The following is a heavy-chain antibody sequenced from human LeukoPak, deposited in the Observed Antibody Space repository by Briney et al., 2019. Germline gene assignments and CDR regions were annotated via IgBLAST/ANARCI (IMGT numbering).Heavy chain of an antibody. V-gene: IGHV1-69*06. J-gene: IGHJ4*02. CDR3: AGTYSSGWYLGYYFDY. D-gene: IGHD6-19*01. CDR1: GGTFTSYD. Sequence: SVKVSCKASGGTFTSYDISRVRQAPGQGLEWMGGIIPIFGTANYAQKFQGRVTITADKSTSTAYMELSSLRSEDTAVYYCAGTYSSGWYLGYYFDYWGQGILVTVSS. CDR2: IIPIFGTA.